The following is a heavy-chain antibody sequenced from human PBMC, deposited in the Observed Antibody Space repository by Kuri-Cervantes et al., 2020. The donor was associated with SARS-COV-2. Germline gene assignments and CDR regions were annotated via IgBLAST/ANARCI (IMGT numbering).Heavy chain of an antibody. V-gene: IGHV4-39*03. J-gene: IGHJ4*01. D-gene: IGHD6-19*01. Sequence: GSLRLSCTVSGGSISSSDNYFWGWIRQPPGKGLEWIATIHSGGNTYYNVSLRSRLTMSVDTSKNQFSLRLTSVTAADMAVYYCIAYPHGWVTGGGFWGQGTPVTVSS. CDR1: GGSISSSDNYF. CDR3: IAYPHGWVTGGGF. CDR2: IHSGGNT.